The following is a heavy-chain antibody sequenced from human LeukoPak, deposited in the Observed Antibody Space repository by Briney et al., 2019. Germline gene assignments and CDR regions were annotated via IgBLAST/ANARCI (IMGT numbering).Heavy chain of an antibody. CDR3: ARRSMYSGSPSFDY. V-gene: IGHV4-39*01. J-gene: IGHJ4*02. Sequence: SETLSLTCTVSGGSISSSSYYWGWIRQPPGKGLEWIGSIYYRGSTYYNPSLKSRVTISVDTSKNQYCLKLSSVTAADTAVHYCARRSMYSGSPSFDYWGQGTLVTVSS. CDR2: IYYRGST. D-gene: IGHD1-26*01. CDR1: GGSISSSSYY.